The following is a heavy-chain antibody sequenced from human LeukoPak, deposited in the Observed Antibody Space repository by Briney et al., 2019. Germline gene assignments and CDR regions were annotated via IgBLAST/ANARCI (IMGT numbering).Heavy chain of an antibody. V-gene: IGHV3-30-3*01. D-gene: IGHD5-12*01. CDR3: ARGSGYEYYFDY. CDR1: GFTFSSYA. CDR2: ISYDGSNK. Sequence: GGSLRLSCAASGFTFSSYAMHWVRQAPGKGLEWAAVISYDGSNKYYADSVKGRFTISRDNSKNTLYLQMNSLRAEDTAVYYCARGSGYEYYFDYWGQGTLVTVSS. J-gene: IGHJ4*02.